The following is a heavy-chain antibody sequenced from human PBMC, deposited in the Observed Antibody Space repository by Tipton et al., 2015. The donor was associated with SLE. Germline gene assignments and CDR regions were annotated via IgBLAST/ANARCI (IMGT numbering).Heavy chain of an antibody. D-gene: IGHD6-13*01. CDR2: IYSGGST. CDR1: GFTVSSNY. CDR3: ARGYSSYWFDP. V-gene: IGHV3-53*05. Sequence: SLRLSCAASGFTVSSNYMSWVHQAPGKGLEWVSAIYSGGSTYYADSVKGRFTISRDNSKNTLYLQMNSLRAEDTAVYYCARGYSSYWFDPWGQGTLVTVSS. J-gene: IGHJ5*02.